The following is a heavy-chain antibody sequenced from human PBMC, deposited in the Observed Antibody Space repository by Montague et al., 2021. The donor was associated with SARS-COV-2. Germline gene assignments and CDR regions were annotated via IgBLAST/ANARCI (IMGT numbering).Heavy chain of an antibody. CDR2: IYTSGST. CDR3: ARDGSAVAGLPRSYGLDV. Sequence: SETLSLTCTVSGGSISSYYWSWIRQPAGKGLEWIGRIYTSGSTNYNPSLKSRVTMSVDTSKSQFSLKLSSVTAADTAVYYCARDGSAVAGLPRSYGLDVWGEGTTDTVSS. V-gene: IGHV4-4*07. J-gene: IGHJ6*04. CDR1: GGSISSYY. D-gene: IGHD6-19*01.